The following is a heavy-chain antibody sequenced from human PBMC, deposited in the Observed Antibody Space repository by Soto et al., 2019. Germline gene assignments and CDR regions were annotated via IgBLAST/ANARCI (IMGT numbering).Heavy chain of an antibody. CDR3: ATLLVGNGGRGY. D-gene: IGHD1-26*01. J-gene: IGHJ4*02. CDR1: GGSISSYY. V-gene: IGHV4-59*08. Sequence: SETLSLTCTVSGGSISSYYWNWIRQPPGKGLEWIGYIYYSGSTNYNPSLQSRVTISVDTSKNQFSLKLSSVTATDTAVYYCATLLVGNGGRGYWGQGILVTVS. CDR2: IYYSGST.